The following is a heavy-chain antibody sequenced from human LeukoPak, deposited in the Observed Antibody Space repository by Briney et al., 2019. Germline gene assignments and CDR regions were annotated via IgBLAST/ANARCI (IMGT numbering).Heavy chain of an antibody. J-gene: IGHJ3*02. CDR1: GFTFGGSG. V-gene: IGHV3-30*02. Sequence: GGSLRLSCAASGFTFGGSGMHWVRQAPGKGLEWVAFIRYDGSDKHYADSVKGRFTISRDNSKNTLYLQMNSLRAEDTAVYYCARDEYNWNVDAFDIWGQGTVVTVSS. CDR2: IRYDGSDK. CDR3: ARDEYNWNVDAFDI. D-gene: IGHD1-20*01.